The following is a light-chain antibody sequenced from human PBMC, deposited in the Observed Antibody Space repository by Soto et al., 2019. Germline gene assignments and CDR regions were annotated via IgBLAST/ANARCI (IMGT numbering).Light chain of an antibody. CDR3: QQYDNLRRT. CDR1: QDISNY. Sequence: DSQMTQSPSSLSASVGDRVTITCQASQDISNYLNWYQQKPGKAPKLLIYDASNLETGVPSRFSGSGSGTDFTFTISSLQPEDIATYYCQQYDNLRRTFGPGTKVDIK. V-gene: IGKV1-33*01. J-gene: IGKJ3*01. CDR2: DAS.